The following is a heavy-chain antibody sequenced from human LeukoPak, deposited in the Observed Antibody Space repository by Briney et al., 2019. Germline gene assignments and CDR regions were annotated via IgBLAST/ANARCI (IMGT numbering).Heavy chain of an antibody. CDR3: AKDNYYGSGSYYITYYYGMDV. J-gene: IGHJ6*02. D-gene: IGHD3-10*01. CDR2: ISYDGSNN. Sequence: GGSLRLSCAASGFTFSRYGIHWVRQAPGKGLEWVAVISYDGSNNYYADSVKGRFTISRDNSKNTLYLQMHSLRAEDTAVYYCAKDNYYGSGSYYITYYYGMDVWGQGTTVTVSS. CDR1: GFTFSRYG. V-gene: IGHV3-30*18.